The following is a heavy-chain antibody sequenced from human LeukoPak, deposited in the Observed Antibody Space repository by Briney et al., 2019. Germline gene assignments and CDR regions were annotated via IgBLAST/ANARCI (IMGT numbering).Heavy chain of an antibody. J-gene: IGHJ4*02. CDR3: AKGTLRIAVAGTVDY. CDR2: ISSSGSTI. Sequence: GGSLRLSCAASGFTFSSYEMNWVRQAPGKGLEWVSYISSSGSTIYYADSVKGRFTISRDNAKNSLYLQMNSLRAEDTAVYYCAKGTLRIAVAGTVDYWGQGTLVTVSS. CDR1: GFTFSSYE. V-gene: IGHV3-48*03. D-gene: IGHD6-19*01.